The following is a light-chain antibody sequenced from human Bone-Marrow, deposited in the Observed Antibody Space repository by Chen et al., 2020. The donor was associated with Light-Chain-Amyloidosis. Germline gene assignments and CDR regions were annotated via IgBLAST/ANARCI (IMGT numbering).Light chain of an antibody. CDR1: DLHTTY. Sequence: SYDLTQPSSVSVPPGQTARFTCSGDDLHTTYAYWYQQKPGQAPVLVIQRDTERPSGISKRFSGSSSGTTATLTISRVQAEDEADYHCQSADSSGTYEVIFGGGTKLTVL. CDR3: QSADSSGTYEVI. CDR2: RDT. J-gene: IGLJ2*01. V-gene: IGLV3-25*03.